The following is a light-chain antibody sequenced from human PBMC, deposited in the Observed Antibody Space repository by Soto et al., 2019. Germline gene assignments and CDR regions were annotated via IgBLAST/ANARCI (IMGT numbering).Light chain of an antibody. CDR2: DVS. J-gene: IGLJ1*01. CDR3: SSYTSSSTLGV. Sequence: QSALTQPASCSCTPGNWSTFPCPGTTRDVGGYNYVSWYQQHPGKAPKLMIYDVSNLPSGFSNRFSGSKSGNTASLTISGLQTEDEADYYCSSYTSSSTLGVFGTGTKVTVL. CDR1: TRDVGGYNY. V-gene: IGLV2-14*01.